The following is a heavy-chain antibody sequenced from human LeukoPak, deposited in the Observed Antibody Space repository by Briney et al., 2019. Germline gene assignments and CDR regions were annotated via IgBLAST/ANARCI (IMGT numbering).Heavy chain of an antibody. J-gene: IGHJ4*02. D-gene: IGHD3-22*01. CDR2: MNPNSGNT. Sequence: ASVKVSCKASGYTFTSYDINWVRHSTGQGLEWMGWMNPNSGNTGYAQKFQGRVTMTRNTSISTAYMELSSLRSEDTAVCYCASWSSGYWGGFDYWGQGTLVTVSS. CDR3: ASWSSGYWGGFDY. V-gene: IGHV1-8*01. CDR1: GYTFTSYD.